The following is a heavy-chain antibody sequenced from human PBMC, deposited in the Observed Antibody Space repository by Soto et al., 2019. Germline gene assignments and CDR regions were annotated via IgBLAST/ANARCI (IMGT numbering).Heavy chain of an antibody. V-gene: IGHV3-53*01. J-gene: IGHJ4*02. CDR3: AREDGYYYDSSGSARYFDY. CDR2: IYSGGST. CDR1: GFTVSSNY. Sequence: GGSLRLSCAASGFTVSSNYMSWVRQAPGKGLEWVSVIYSGGSTYYADSVKGRFTISRDNSKNTLYLQMNSLRAEDTAVYYCAREDGYYYDSSGSARYFDYWGQGTLVTVSS. D-gene: IGHD3-22*01.